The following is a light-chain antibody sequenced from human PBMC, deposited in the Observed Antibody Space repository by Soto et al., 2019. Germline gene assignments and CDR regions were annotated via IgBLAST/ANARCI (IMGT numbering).Light chain of an antibody. CDR1: QSVSSSY. V-gene: IGKV3-20*01. CDR3: QHYGSSPRYT. CDR2: GAS. J-gene: IGKJ2*01. Sequence: EIVLTQSPGTLSLSPGERATLSCRASQSVSSSYLAWYQQKPGQAPRLLIYGASSRATGIPDRFSGSGSGTDFTLTISRLEPEDFAVYYCQHYGSSPRYTFGQGTKLEIK.